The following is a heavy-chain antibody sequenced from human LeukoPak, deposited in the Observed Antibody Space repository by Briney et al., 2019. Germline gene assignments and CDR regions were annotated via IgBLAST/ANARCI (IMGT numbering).Heavy chain of an antibody. CDR2: IYYSGST. Sequence: SETLSLTCTVSGGSISSGDYYWSWIRQPPGKGLEWIGYIYYSGSTYYNLSLKSRVTISVDTSKNQFSLKLSSVTAADTAVYYCARAPDYDYVWGSYRYQGFDYWGQGTLVTVSS. V-gene: IGHV4-30-4*08. CDR3: ARAPDYDYVWGSYRYQGFDY. CDR1: GGSISSGDYY. D-gene: IGHD3-16*02. J-gene: IGHJ4*02.